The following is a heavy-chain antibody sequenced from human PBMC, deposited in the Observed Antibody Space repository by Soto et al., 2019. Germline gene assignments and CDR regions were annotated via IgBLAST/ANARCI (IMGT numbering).Heavy chain of an antibody. CDR2: IYPGDSDT. CDR3: ARAGYYDILTGYYTGDAFDI. Sequence: PGESLKISCKGSGYSFTSYWFGWVRQMPGKGLEWMGIIYPGDSDTRYSPSFQGQVTISADKSISTAYLQWSSLKASDTAMYYCARAGYYDILTGYYTGDAFDIWGQGTMVTVSS. V-gene: IGHV5-51*01. D-gene: IGHD3-9*01. J-gene: IGHJ3*02. CDR1: GYSFTSYW.